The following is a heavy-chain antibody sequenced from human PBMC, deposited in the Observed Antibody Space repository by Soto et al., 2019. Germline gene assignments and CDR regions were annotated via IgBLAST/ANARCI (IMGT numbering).Heavy chain of an antibody. CDR3: AREGSKLWFPDY. CDR1: GYTFSSYA. Sequence: GASVKVSCKTSGYTFSSYAMHWVRQAPGQRLEWMGWINAGNGNTKYSQKFQGRVTITRDTSASTAYMELSSLRSEDTAVYYCAREGSKLWFPDYWGQGTLVTVSS. V-gene: IGHV1-3*01. CDR2: INAGNGNT. D-gene: IGHD5-18*01. J-gene: IGHJ4*02.